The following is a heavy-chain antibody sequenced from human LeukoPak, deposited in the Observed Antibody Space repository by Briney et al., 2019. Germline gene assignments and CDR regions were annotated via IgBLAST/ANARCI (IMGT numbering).Heavy chain of an antibody. D-gene: IGHD3-3*01. V-gene: IGHV4-34*01. CDR2: INHSGST. Sequence: PSETLSLTCAVYGGSFSGYYWSWIRQPPGKGLEWIGGINHSGSTNYNPSLKSRVTISVDTPKNQFSLKLSSVTAADTAVYYCARGNRITIFGVVIIPVLNWFDPWGQGTLVTVSS. J-gene: IGHJ5*02. CDR1: GGSFSGYY. CDR3: ARGNRITIFGVVIIPVLNWFDP.